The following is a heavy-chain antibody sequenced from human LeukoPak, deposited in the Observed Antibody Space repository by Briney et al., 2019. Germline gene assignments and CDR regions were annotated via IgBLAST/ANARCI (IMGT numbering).Heavy chain of an antibody. V-gene: IGHV3-21*01. CDR3: ARVPITLAGTKDAKYFQH. Sequence: GGSLRLSCAASGFTFSSYPLNWVRQAPGKGLEWASSISTTNSYIYYADSVKGRFTISRDNAKNTLYLQMNSLRAEDTALYYCARVPITLAGTKDAKYFQHWGQGTLVTVSS. D-gene: IGHD6-19*01. CDR2: ISTTNSYI. CDR1: GFTFSSYP. J-gene: IGHJ1*01.